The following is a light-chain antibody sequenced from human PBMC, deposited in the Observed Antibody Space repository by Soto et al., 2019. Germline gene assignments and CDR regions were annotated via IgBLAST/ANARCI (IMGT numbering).Light chain of an antibody. V-gene: IGKV1-5*01. Sequence: DIQITPSPSTLSASVGDRVTITCRAIQSIGSWLAWYQQKPGKAPKLLIYDASSLESGVPSRFSGSGSGTEFTLTISSLQPDDLASYYCQQYNSYPRTVGQGTKGEI. J-gene: IGKJ2*01. CDR2: DAS. CDR1: QSIGSW. CDR3: QQYNSYPRT.